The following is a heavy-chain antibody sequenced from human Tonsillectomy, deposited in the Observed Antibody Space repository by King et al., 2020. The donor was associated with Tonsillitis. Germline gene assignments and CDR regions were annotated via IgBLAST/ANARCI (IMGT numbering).Heavy chain of an antibody. CDR2: IKSKTVGGTT. CDR1: GFTFSNAW. J-gene: IGHJ4*02. CDR3: TTATYYDSSGYYYIDY. V-gene: IGHV3-15*07. D-gene: IGHD3-22*01. Sequence: EVQLVESGGGVLKPGGSLRLSCADSGFTFSNAWRKWFRQAPGKGLEWVGRIKSKTVGGTTDYGAPVKGRFTISRDDSKNTLYLQMNSLKTEDTAVYYCTTATYYDSSGYYYIDYWGQGTLVTVSS.